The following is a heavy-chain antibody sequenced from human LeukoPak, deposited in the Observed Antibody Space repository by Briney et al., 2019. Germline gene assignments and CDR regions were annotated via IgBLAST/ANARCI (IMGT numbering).Heavy chain of an antibody. Sequence: GSLRLSCVAPGFPFSSYWMTWVRQAPGKGLEWVANIKQDGSKKSYVDSVKGRFTISRDNAKNSLYLQMNSLRAEDTAIYYCTRVGYIDEGIDYWGQGTLVTVSS. J-gene: IGHJ4*02. V-gene: IGHV3-7*04. CDR3: TRVGYIDEGIDY. CDR1: GFPFSSYW. CDR2: IKQDGSKK. D-gene: IGHD5-24*01.